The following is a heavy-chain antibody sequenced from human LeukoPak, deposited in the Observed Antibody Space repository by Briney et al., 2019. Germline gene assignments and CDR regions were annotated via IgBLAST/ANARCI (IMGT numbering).Heavy chain of an antibody. D-gene: IGHD3-10*01. CDR2: INPNSGGT. CDR3: ATNYYGSGSYGGEFFDY. J-gene: IGHJ4*02. Sequence: GASVKVSCKASGYTFTGYYMHWVRQAPGQGLEWMGWINPNSGGTNYAQKFQGRVTITADKSTSTAYMELSSLRSEDTAVYYCATNYYGSGSYGGEFFDYWGQGTLVTVSS. CDR1: GYTFTGYY. V-gene: IGHV1-2*02.